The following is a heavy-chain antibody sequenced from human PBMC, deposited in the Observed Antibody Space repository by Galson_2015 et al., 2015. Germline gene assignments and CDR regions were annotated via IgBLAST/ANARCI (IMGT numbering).Heavy chain of an antibody. CDR2: IKQDGSEK. CDR1: GFTFSSYW. J-gene: IGHJ3*02. D-gene: IGHD2-15*01. CDR3: AREVDTGYCSGGSCFPYAFDI. Sequence: SLRLSCAASGFTFSSYWMSWVRQAPGKGLEWVANIKQDGSEKYYVDSVKGRFTISRDNAKNSLYLQMNSLRAEDTAVYYCAREVDTGYCSGGSCFPYAFDIWGQGTMVTVSS. V-gene: IGHV3-7*01.